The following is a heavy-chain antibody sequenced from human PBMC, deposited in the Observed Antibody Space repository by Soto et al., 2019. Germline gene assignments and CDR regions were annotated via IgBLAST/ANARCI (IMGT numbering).Heavy chain of an antibody. D-gene: IGHD4-4*01. CDR3: ARDRSNPPYYYYYMDV. V-gene: IGHV1-18*01. J-gene: IGHJ6*03. Sequence: GASVKVSCKASGYTFTSYGISWVRQAPGRGLEWMGWISAYNGNTNYAQKLQGRVTMTTDTSTSTAYMELRSLRSDDTAVYYCARDRSNPPYYYYYMDVWGKGTTVTVSS. CDR2: ISAYNGNT. CDR1: GYTFTSYG.